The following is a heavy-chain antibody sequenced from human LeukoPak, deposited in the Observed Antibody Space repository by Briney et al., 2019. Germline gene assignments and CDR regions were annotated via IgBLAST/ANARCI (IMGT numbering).Heavy chain of an antibody. CDR1: GFTFSSYG. CDR3: ATFVDFRFDY. J-gene: IGHJ4*02. Sequence: GGSLRLSCEASGFTFSSYGMHWVRQAPGRGLEWVALITYDGYYKYYADSVKGRFTISRDSSRNTLFLQMNSLTAEDTAVYYCATFVDFRFDYWGQGTLVTVSS. D-gene: IGHD3/OR15-3a*01. CDR2: ITYDGYYK. V-gene: IGHV3-30*03.